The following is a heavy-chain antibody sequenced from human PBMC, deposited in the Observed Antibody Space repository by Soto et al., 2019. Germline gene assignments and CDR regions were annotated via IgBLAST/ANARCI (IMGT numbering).Heavy chain of an antibody. J-gene: IGHJ6*03. CDR3: ARALKDYYYYYMDV. V-gene: IGHV4-59*01. D-gene: IGHD2-8*01. CDR1: GGSISSYY. Sequence: PSETLSLTCTVSGGSISSYYWSWIRQPPGKGLEWIGCIYYSGSTNYNPSLKSRVTISVDTSKNQFSLKLSSVTAADTAVYYCARALKDYYYYYMDVWGKGTTVTVSS. CDR2: IYYSGST.